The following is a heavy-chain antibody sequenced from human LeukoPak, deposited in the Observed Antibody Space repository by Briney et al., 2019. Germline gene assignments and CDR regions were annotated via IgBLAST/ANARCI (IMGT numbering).Heavy chain of an antibody. CDR3: AKDLYTSRYACCFDY. D-gene: IGHD6-13*01. CDR2: IIPIFGTA. Sequence: ASVKVSCKASGGTFSSYAISWVRQAPGQGLEWMGGIIPIFGTANYAQKFQGRVTITADESTSTAYMELSSLRSEDTAVYYCAKDLYTSRYACCFDYWGQGTLVTVSS. V-gene: IGHV1-69*13. J-gene: IGHJ4*02. CDR1: GGTFSSYA.